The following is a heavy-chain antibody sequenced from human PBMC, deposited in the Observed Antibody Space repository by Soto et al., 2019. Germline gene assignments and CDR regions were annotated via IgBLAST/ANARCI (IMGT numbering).Heavy chain of an antibody. CDR2: ISSRSTYI. D-gene: IGHD4-17*01. V-gene: IGHV3-21*01. CDR1: GFTFSTFT. J-gene: IGHJ4*02. Sequence: EVQLVESGGGLVKPGGSLRLSCAASGFTFSTFTMNWVRQAPGKGLEWVSSISSRSTYIYYADSVKGRFTISRDNAENSLYLQMNSLRAEDTAVYYCARDVGDYGDYSDYWGQGTQVTVSS. CDR3: ARDVGDYGDYSDY.